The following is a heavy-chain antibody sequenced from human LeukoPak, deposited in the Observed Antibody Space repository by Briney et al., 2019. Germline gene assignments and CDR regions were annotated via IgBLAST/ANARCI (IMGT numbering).Heavy chain of an antibody. D-gene: IGHD6-19*01. CDR3: ARVGYSSGWYGYYYYYMYV. V-gene: IGHV1-8*01. CDR1: GYTFTSYD. CDR2: MNPNSGNT. J-gene: IGHJ6*03. Sequence: ASVKVSCKASGYTFTSYDINWVRQATGQGLEWMGWMNPNSGNTGYAQKFQGRVTMTRNTSISTAYMELSSLRSEDTAVYYCARVGYSSGWYGYYYYYMYVWGKGTTVTVSS.